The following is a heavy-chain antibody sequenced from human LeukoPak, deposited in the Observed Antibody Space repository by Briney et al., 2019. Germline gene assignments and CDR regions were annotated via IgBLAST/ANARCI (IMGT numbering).Heavy chain of an antibody. J-gene: IGHJ4*02. V-gene: IGHV3-74*01. CDR1: GLAFSAYK. CDR2: TSTDGYTT. Sequence: GGSLRLSCAASGLAFSAYKMHWVRQAPRKGLVWVSRTSTDGYTTDYADFVQGRFTASRDNTKNTWPLEMNSLRAEDTAVYYCVVGGSPGYWGQGTLVAVSS. D-gene: IGHD2-15*01. CDR3: VVGGSPGY.